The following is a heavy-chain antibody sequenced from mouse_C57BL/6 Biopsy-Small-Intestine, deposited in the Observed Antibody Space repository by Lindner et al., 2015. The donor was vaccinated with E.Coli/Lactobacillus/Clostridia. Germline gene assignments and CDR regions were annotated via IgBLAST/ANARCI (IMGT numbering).Heavy chain of an antibody. CDR3: ARSGTVVAPYAMDY. D-gene: IGHD1-1*01. J-gene: IGHJ4*01. CDR2: INPNYGTT. Sequence: VQLQESGPELVKPGASVKISCKASGYSFTDYNMNWVKQSNGKSLEWIGVINPNYGTTSYNQKFKGKATLTVDQSSSIAYMQLNSLTSEDSAVYYCARSGTVVAPYAMDYWGQGTSVTVSS. V-gene: IGHV1-39*01. CDR1: GYSFTDYN.